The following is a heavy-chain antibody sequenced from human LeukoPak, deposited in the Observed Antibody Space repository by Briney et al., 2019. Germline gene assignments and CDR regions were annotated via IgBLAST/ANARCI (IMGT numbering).Heavy chain of an antibody. CDR3: ARDYVWGSYRYFDY. J-gene: IGHJ4*02. D-gene: IGHD3-16*02. CDR1: GGSISSYY. Sequence: PSETLSLTCTVSGGSISSYYWSWIRQPAGKGLEWIGRIYTSGSTNYNPSLKSRVTTSVDTSKNQFSLKLSSVTAADTAVYYCARDYVWGSYRYFDYWGQGTLVTVSS. CDR2: IYTSGST. V-gene: IGHV4-4*07.